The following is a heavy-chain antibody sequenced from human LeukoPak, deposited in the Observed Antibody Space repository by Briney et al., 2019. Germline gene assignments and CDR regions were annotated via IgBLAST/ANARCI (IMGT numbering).Heavy chain of an antibody. CDR2: INPNSGGT. CDR1: GYTFTGYY. CDR3: ARDPGGLGYCSGGSCYEVDFDY. Sequence: ASVKVSCKASGYTFTGYYMHWVRQAPGQGLEWMGWINPNSGGTNYAQKFQGRVTMTRDTSISTAYMELSRLRSDDTAVYYCARDPGGLGYCSGGSCYEVDFDYWGQGTLVTVSS. V-gene: IGHV1-2*02. D-gene: IGHD2-15*01. J-gene: IGHJ4*02.